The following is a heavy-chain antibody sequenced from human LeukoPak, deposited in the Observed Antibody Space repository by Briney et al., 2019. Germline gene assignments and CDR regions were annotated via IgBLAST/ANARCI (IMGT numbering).Heavy chain of an antibody. J-gene: IGHJ4*02. CDR2: INWNGGST. D-gene: IGHD6-19*01. V-gene: IGHV3-20*04. CDR3: ARGSTYSSGWYTGFDY. Sequence: GGSLRLSCAASGFTFSSYEMNWVRQAPGKGLEWVSGINWNGGSTGYADSVKGRFTISRDNAKNSLYLQMNSLRAEDTAVYYCARGSTYSSGWYTGFDYWGQGTLVTVSS. CDR1: GFTFSSYE.